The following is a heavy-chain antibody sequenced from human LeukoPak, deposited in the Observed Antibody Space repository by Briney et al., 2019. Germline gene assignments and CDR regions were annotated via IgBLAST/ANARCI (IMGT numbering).Heavy chain of an antibody. J-gene: IGHJ4*02. V-gene: IGHV1-2*02. D-gene: IGHD3-10*01. CDR2: INPNIGGT. CDR1: GYTFTGYY. Sequence: ASVKVSCKASGYTFTGYYMHWVRQAPRQALEWIGWINPNIGGTNYAQKFEGRVTMTRDTPISTAYMDLSRLRSDDTAVYYCARSEGYYYGSGSFFDYWGQGTLVTVSS. CDR3: ARSEGYYYGSGSFFDY.